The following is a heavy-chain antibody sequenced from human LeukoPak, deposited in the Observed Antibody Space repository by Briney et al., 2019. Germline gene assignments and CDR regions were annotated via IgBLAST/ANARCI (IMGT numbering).Heavy chain of an antibody. D-gene: IGHD6-19*01. CDR2: IYYSGST. V-gene: IGHV4-59*01. Sequence: PSETLSLTCTVSGGSISSYYWSWIRQPPGKGLEWIGYIYYSGSTNYNPSLKSRVTMSVDTSKNQFSLKLSSVTAADTAVYYCARVTKWLPYPQTYYFDYWGQGTLVTVSS. CDR3: ARVTKWLPYPQTYYFDY. J-gene: IGHJ4*02. CDR1: GGSISSYY.